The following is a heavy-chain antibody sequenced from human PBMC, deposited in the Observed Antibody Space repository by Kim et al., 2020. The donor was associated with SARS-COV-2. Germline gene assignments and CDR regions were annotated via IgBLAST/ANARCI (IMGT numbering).Heavy chain of an antibody. CDR2: IYYSGST. J-gene: IGHJ4*02. Sequence: SETLSLTCTVSGGSISSSSYYWGWIRQPPGKGLEWIGSIYYSGSTYYNPSLKSRVTISVDTSKNQFSLKLSSVTAADTAVYYCARATLYITMIVTWGQGTLVTVSS. CDR3: ARATLYITMIVT. CDR1: GGSISSSSYY. V-gene: IGHV4-39*07. D-gene: IGHD3-22*01.